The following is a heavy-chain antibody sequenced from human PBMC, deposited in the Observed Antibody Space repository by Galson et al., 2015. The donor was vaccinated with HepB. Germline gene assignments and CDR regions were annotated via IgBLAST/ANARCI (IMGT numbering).Heavy chain of an antibody. D-gene: IGHD1-1*01. CDR2: IYYSGST. CDR1: GGSINSYY. Sequence: ETLSLTCTVSGGSINSYYWSWIRQPPGKGLEWIGYIYYSGSTNYNPSLKSRVTISVDTSKNQFSLKLSSVTAADTAVYYCARHYSWNDVKDAFDIWGQGTMVTVSS. V-gene: IGHV4-59*08. J-gene: IGHJ3*02. CDR3: ARHYSWNDVKDAFDI.